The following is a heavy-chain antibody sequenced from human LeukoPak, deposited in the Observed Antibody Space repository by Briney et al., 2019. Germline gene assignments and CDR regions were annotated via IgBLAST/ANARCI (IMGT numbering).Heavy chain of an antibody. CDR1: GGSISSSSDY. CDR3: ARLIGRGEGPYYFDC. Sequence: AETLSLTCTVSGGSISSSSDYSGWIRQPPGKGLQWFVGIYNLGSTCDNPSLKSRVPIHVDTSKDNVHLKLSSVTAADTAVYYCARLIGRGEGPYYFDCWGQGTLVTDCS. CDR2: IYNLGST. J-gene: IGHJ4*02. V-gene: IGHV4-39*01. D-gene: IGHD3-10*01.